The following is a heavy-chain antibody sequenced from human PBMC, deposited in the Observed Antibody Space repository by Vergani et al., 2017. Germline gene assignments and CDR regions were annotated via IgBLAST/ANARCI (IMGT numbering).Heavy chain of an antibody. CDR3: AKGSVSSSQVDYYYYGMDV. CDR1: GFTFSSYA. CDR2: ISGSGGST. D-gene: IGHD6-6*01. V-gene: IGHV3-23*01. Sequence: EVQLLESGGGLVQPGGSLRLSCAASGFTFSSYAMSWVRQAPGKGLEWVSAISGSGGSTYYADSVKGRFTISRDNAKNSLYLQMNSLRVEDTAFYYCAKGSVSSSQVDYYYYGMDVWGQGTTVTVSS. J-gene: IGHJ6*02.